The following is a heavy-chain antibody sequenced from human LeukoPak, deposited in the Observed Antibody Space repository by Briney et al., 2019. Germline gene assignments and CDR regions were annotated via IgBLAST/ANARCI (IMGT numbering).Heavy chain of an antibody. Sequence: HRASVKVSCKASGGTFSSYAISWVRQAPGQGLEWMGGIIPIFGTANYAQKFQGRVTITTDESTSTAYMELSSLRSEDTAVYYCALQYYYDSSGYYFYYYYMDVWGKGTTVTVSS. CDR2: IIPIFGTA. CDR3: ALQYYYDSSGYYFYYYYMDV. D-gene: IGHD3-22*01. J-gene: IGHJ6*03. V-gene: IGHV1-69*05. CDR1: GGTFSSYA.